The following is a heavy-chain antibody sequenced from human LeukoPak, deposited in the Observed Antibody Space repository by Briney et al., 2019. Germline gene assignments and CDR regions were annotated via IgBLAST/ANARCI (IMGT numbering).Heavy chain of an antibody. J-gene: IGHJ4*02. CDR2: IDTNTGNP. V-gene: IGHV7-4-1*02. CDR3: ARVGKYSGSYPDY. CDR1: GYTFTKYA. Sequence: ASVKVSCKASGYTFTKYAINWVRQAPGQGLEWVGWIDTNTGNPTFAQGFTGRFVFSLDTSVTTAYLQISSLKAEDTAVYYCARVGKYSGSYPDYWGQGTLVTVSS. D-gene: IGHD1-26*01.